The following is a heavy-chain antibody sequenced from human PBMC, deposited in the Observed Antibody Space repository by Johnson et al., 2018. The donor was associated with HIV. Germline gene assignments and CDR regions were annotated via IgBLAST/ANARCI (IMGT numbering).Heavy chain of an antibody. V-gene: IGHV3-74*01. Sequence: VQLVESGGGLVQPGGSLRLSCGASGFTFSNYWMQWVRQAPGKGLVWVSRINGDGSRSTYADSVKGRFTIARDNAKNTLYLEMKSLRSEDTAVYYCAKVRRGSSWYIAFDIWGQGTMVTVSS. D-gene: IGHD6-13*01. J-gene: IGHJ3*02. CDR3: AKVRRGSSWYIAFDI. CDR2: INGDGSRS. CDR1: GFTFSNYW.